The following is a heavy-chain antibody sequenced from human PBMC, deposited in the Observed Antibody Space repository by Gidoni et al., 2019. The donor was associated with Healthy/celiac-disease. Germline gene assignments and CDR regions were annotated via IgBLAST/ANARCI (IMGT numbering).Heavy chain of an antibody. D-gene: IGHD6-25*01. Sequence: QVQLVQSGAEVKKPGSSVTVSCKASGGTSSSYAISWVRQAPGQGLEWMGGITPIFGTANYAQKFQGRVTITADESTSTAYMELSSLRSEDTAVYYCARDSGTGESYSSGNSFDYWGQGTLVTVSS. CDR3: ARDSGTGESYSSGNSFDY. CDR1: GGTSSSYA. V-gene: IGHV1-69*01. CDR2: ITPIFGTA. J-gene: IGHJ4*02.